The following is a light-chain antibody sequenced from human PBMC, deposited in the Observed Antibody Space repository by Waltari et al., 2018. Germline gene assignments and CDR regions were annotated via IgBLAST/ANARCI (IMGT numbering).Light chain of an antibody. CDR3: AAWDDSLKGYV. CDR2: TNN. CDR1: TSNIGSNT. Sequence: QSVLTQPPSASGTPGQRVTISCSGSTSNIGSNTVTWYQQVPGTAPKLRVYTNNQRPSGVPGRFSGSKSGTSASLAISGLQSEDEADYYCAAWDDSLKGYVFGPGTKVTVL. J-gene: IGLJ1*01. V-gene: IGLV1-44*01.